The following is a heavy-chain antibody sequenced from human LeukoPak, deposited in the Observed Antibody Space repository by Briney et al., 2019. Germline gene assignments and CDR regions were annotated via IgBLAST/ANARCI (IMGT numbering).Heavy chain of an antibody. CDR2: ITRDGIST. CDR1: GFTFSGTW. V-gene: IGHV3-74*03. D-gene: IGHD2-2*01. CDR3: ARDWYHAIDS. Sequence: GGSLRLSCAASGFTFSGTWMHWVRQPPGKGLVWVARITRDGISTTYAESVKGRFTISRDNAKNTLYLQMNSLRAEDTAVYYCARDWYHAIDSWGQGDLVTVSS. J-gene: IGHJ4*02.